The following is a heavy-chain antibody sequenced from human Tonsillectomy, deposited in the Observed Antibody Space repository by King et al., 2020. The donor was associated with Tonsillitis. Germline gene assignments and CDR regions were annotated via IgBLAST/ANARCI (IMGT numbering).Heavy chain of an antibody. J-gene: IGHJ5*02. CDR1: GYTFTSYY. V-gene: IGHV1-46*01. D-gene: IGHD4/OR15-4a*01. Sequence: QLVQSGAEVKKPGASVKVSCKASGYTFTSYYMHWVRQAPGQGLEWMGIINPSGGSTSYAQKFQGRGTMTRDTSTSTVYMELSSLRSEDTAVYYCARRLTMRRGFDPWGQGTLVTVSS. CDR2: INPSGGST. CDR3: ARRLTMRRGFDP.